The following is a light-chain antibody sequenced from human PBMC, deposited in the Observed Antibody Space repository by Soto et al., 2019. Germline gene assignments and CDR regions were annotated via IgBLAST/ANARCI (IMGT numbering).Light chain of an antibody. CDR2: DAS. V-gene: IGKV3-11*01. J-gene: IGKJ5*01. CDR3: QQRSNWPST. CDR1: QSVNSR. Sequence: EIVLTQSPGTLALSPGERATLSCRASQSVNSRLAWYQHKPGQAPRLLIYDASNRATGIPARFSGSGSGTDFTLTISSLEPEDFAVYYCQQRSNWPSTFGQGTRLEI.